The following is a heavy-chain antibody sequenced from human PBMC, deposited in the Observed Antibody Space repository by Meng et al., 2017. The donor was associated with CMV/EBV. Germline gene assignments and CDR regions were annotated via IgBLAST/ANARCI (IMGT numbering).Heavy chain of an antibody. CDR3: ARDLVEYCSSTSCYSENYYYYGMDV. V-gene: IGHV3-21*01. D-gene: IGHD2-2*01. Sequence: LKISCAASGFTFSSYSMNWVRQAPGKGLEWVSSISSSSSYIYYADSVKGRFTISRDNAKNSLYLQMNSLRAEDTAVYYCARDLVEYCSSTSCYSENYYYYGMDVWGQGTTVTVSS. CDR1: GFTFSSYS. J-gene: IGHJ6*02. CDR2: ISSSSSYI.